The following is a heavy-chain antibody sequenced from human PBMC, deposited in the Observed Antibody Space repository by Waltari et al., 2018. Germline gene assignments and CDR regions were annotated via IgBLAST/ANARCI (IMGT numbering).Heavy chain of an antibody. CDR2: IRYDGSNK. CDR1: GFTFSSYG. V-gene: IGHV3-30*02. CDR3: AKDRGDGYYYYYGMDV. D-gene: IGHD3-3*01. Sequence: QVQLVESGGGVVQPGGSLRLSCAASGFTFSSYGMHWVRQAPGKGLEWVAFIRYDGSNKYYADSVKGRFTISRDNSKNTLYLQRNSLRAEDTAVYYCAKDRGDGYYYYYGMDVWGQGTTVTVSS. J-gene: IGHJ6*02.